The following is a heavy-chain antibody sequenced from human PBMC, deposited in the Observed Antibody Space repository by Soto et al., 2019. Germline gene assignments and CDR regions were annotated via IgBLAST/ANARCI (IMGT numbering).Heavy chain of an antibody. CDR3: ARIRGYFESVYFDY. J-gene: IGHJ4*02. D-gene: IGHD3-9*01. V-gene: IGHV2-26*01. Sequence: QVTLKESGPVLVKPTEPLTLTCTVSGFSLSNARMGVSWIRQPPGKALEWLAHIFSNDEKSYSTSLKSRLTISKDTSKSQVVLTMTNMDPVDTATYYCARIRGYFESVYFDYWGQGTLVTVSS. CDR2: IFSNDEK. CDR1: GFSLSNARMG.